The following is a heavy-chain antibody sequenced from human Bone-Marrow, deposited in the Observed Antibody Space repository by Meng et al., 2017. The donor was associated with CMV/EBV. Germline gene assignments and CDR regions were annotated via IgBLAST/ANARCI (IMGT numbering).Heavy chain of an antibody. CDR3: VRVDYTNYYCYGMDD. D-gene: IGHD4-11*01. J-gene: IGHJ6*02. CDR2: TYYRSKWYN. V-gene: IGHV6-1*01. Sequence: SETLSLTCAISGDSVSSNSAAWNWIRQSPSRGLEWLGRTYYRSKWYNDYAVSVKSRITINPDTSKNQFSLQLNSVTPEDTAVYYCVRVDYTNYYCYGMDDWGQGTTVTVSS. CDR1: GDSVSSNSAA.